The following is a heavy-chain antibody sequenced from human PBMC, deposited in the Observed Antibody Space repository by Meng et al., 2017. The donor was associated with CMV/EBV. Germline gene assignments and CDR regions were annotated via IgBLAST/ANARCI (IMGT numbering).Heavy chain of an antibody. CDR3: ARGTLSGSSPAVFDY. CDR2: INPSGGST. V-gene: IGHV1-46*01. CDR1: GYTFTSYY. D-gene: IGHD1-26*01. J-gene: IGHJ4*02. Sequence: ASVKVSCKASGYTFTSYYMHRVRQAPGQGLEWMGIINPSGGSTSYAQKFQGRVTMTRDTSTSTVYMELSSLRSEDTAVYYCARGTLSGSSPAVFDYWGQGTLVTVSS.